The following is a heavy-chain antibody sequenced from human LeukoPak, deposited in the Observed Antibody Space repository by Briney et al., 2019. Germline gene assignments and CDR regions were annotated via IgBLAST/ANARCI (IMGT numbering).Heavy chain of an antibody. D-gene: IGHD3-10*01. J-gene: IGHJ3*02. CDR3: AVAYYYGSGDAFDI. V-gene: IGHV3-21*01. Sequence: PGGSLRLSCAASGFTFSSYYMNWVRQAPGKGLEWVSSINSDSNYIYYADSVQGRFTISRDNAKNSLYLQMNSLRAEDTAVYYCAVAYYYGSGDAFDIWGQGTKVTVSS. CDR2: INSDSNYI. CDR1: GFTFSSYY.